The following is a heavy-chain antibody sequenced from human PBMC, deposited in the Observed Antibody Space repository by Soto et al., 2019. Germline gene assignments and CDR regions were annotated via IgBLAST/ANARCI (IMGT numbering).Heavy chain of an antibody. D-gene: IGHD6-6*01. V-gene: IGHV4-59*12. J-gene: IGHJ3*02. CDR2: IYYTGST. CDR3: AGDLRGASTAFEN. CDR1: GGSISSYY. Sequence: SETLSLTCTVSGGSISSYYWTWVRQPPGEGLEWIGYIYYTGSTSYSPSLKSRVTILVDTSKNQFSLKLNSVTAADTAVYYCAGDLRGASTAFENWGQGTLVTVSS.